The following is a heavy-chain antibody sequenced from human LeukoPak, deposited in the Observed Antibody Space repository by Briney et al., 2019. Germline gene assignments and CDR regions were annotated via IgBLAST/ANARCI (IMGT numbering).Heavy chain of an antibody. Sequence: PGGSLRLSCAASGFTVSSNYMSWVRQAPGKGLEWVSVIYSGGSTYYADSVKGRSTISRDNSKNTLYLQMNSLRAEDTAVYYCARVDYGDAPFYFDYWGQGTLVTVSS. D-gene: IGHD4-17*01. CDR1: GFTVSSNY. V-gene: IGHV3-66*01. CDR2: IYSGGST. CDR3: ARVDYGDAPFYFDY. J-gene: IGHJ4*02.